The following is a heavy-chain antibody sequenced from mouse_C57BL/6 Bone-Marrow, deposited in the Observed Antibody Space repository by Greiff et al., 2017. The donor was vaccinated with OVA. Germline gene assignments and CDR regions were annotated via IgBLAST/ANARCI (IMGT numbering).Heavy chain of an antibody. CDR2: IDPSDSYT. CDR1: GYTFTSYW. V-gene: IGHV1-50*01. CDR3: AREGELGTDY. J-gene: IGHJ2*01. Sequence: VQLQQPGAELVKPGASVKLSCKASGYTFTSYWMQWVKQRPGQGLEWIGEIDPSDSYTNYNQKFKGKATLTVDTSSSTAYMQLSSLTSEDSAVYYCAREGELGTDYWGQGTTLTVSS. D-gene: IGHD4-1*01.